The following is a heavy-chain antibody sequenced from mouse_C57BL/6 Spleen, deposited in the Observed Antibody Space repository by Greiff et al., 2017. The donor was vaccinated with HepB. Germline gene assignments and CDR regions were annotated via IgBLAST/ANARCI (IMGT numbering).Heavy chain of an antibody. CDR2: FYPGSGSI. Sequence: VQVVESGAELVKPGASVKLSCKASGYTFTEYTIHWVKQRSGQGLEWIGWFYPGSGSIKYNEKFKDKATLTADKSSSTVYMELSRLTSEDSAVYFCARHEDSFLTGYYFDYWGQGTTLTVSS. CDR1: GYTFTEYT. D-gene: IGHD4-1*01. CDR3: ARHEDSFLTGYYFDY. V-gene: IGHV1-62-2*01. J-gene: IGHJ2*01.